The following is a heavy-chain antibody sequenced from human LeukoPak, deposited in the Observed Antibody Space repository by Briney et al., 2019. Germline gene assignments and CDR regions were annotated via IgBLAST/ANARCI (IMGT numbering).Heavy chain of an antibody. V-gene: IGHV3-30*18. Sequence: QLGRSLRLSCEASGFTLSTYGMHWVRQAPRKGLGWVAGISNGGSYKYYADSVKGRFTISRDNSRNTLYLQMNSLRPDDTALYYCAKPRGGDSGAFDTWGQGTMVAVSS. J-gene: IGHJ3*02. CDR2: ISNGGSYK. D-gene: IGHD2-21*02. CDR1: GFTLSTYG. CDR3: AKPRGGDSGAFDT.